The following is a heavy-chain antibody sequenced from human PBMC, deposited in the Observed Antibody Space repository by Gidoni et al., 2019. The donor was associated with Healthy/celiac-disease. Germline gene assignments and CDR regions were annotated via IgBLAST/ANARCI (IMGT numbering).Heavy chain of an antibody. CDR2: ISGSGGST. V-gene: IGHV3-23*04. CDR3: AKDGKQWLVKGSFDY. D-gene: IGHD6-19*01. J-gene: IGHJ4*02. Sequence: EVQLVESGGGLVQPGGSLRLSCAASGFTFSSYAMSWVRQAPGKGLEWVSSISGSGGSTYYADSVNGRFTISRDNSKNTLYLQMNSLRAEDTAVYYCAKDGKQWLVKGSFDYWGQGTLVTVSS. CDR1: GFTFSSYA.